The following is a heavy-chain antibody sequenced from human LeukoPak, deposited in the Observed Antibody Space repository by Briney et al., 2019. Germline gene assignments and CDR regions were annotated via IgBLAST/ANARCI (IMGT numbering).Heavy chain of an antibody. J-gene: IGHJ6*03. V-gene: IGHV3-23*01. CDR2: ISGSGGST. D-gene: IGHD1-7*01. CDR3: ARMGWNYGTRVYYYYMDV. Sequence: GGSLRLSCAASGFTFSSYAMSWVRQAPGKGLEWVSAISGSGGSTYYADSVKGRFTISRDNSKNTLYLQMNSLRAEDTAVYYCARMGWNYGTRVYYYYMDVWGKGTTVTVSS. CDR1: GFTFSSYA.